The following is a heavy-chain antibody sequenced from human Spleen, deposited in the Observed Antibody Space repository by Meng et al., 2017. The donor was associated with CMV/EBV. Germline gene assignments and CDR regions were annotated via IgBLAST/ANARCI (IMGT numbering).Heavy chain of an antibody. CDR1: GGSNRNYY. V-gene: IGHV4-34*01. CDR3: ARAVTKGYYYYGMDV. Sequence: SETLSLTCAVYGPGGSNRNYYWNWIRRPPGKGLEWIAEINYDGTNNYNPSLKSRATISVDTSKNQVSLKLTSVTAADTAVYYCARAVTKGYYYYGMDVWGQGTTVTVSS. CDR2: INYDGTN. D-gene: IGHD4-11*01. J-gene: IGHJ6*02.